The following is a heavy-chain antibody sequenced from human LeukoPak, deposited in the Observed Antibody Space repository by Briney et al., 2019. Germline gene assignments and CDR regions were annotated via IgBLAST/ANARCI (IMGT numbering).Heavy chain of an antibody. V-gene: IGHV1-69*04. D-gene: IGHD6-6*01. CDR1: VGTFSSYA. CDR2: IIPILGIA. J-gene: IGHJ4*02. CDR3: ARDTGSSSPL. Sequence: GSSVTVSCTASVGTFSSYAISWVRQAPGQGLEWMGRIIPILGIANYAQKFQGRVTITADKSTSTAYMELSSLRSEDTAVYYCARDTGSSSPLWGQGTLVTVSS.